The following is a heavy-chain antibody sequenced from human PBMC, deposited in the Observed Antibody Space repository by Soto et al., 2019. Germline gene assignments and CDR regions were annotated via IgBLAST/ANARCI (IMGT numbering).Heavy chain of an antibody. D-gene: IGHD3-10*01. V-gene: IGHV3-23*01. CDR1: GFTFFNYV. J-gene: IGHJ4*02. CDR3: AKEGNRVRGPDY. Sequence: GGSLRLSCAAPGFTFFNYVLGWVRRAPGKWLEWVSAISGTGGSTYYADSVKGRFTISRDNSKNTLYVQMNSLRVEDTAVYYCAKEGNRVRGPDYWGQGTLVTVSS. CDR2: ISGTGGST.